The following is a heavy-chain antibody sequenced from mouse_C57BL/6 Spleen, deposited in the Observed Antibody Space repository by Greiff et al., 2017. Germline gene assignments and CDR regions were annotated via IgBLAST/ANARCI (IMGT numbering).Heavy chain of an antibody. J-gene: IGHJ3*01. CDR2: ILPGSGST. Sequence: VKLVESGAELMKPGASVKLSCKATGYTFTGYWIEWVKQRPGHGLEWIGEILPGSGSTNDNEKFKGKATFTADTSSNTAYMQLSSLTTEDSAIYYCARREDYDYDDGFAYWGQGTLVTVSA. CDR3: ARREDYDYDDGFAY. V-gene: IGHV1-9*01. D-gene: IGHD2-4*01. CDR1: GYTFTGYW.